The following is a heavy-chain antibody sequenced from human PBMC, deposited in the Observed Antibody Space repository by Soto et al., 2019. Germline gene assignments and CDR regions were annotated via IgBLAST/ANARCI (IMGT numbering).Heavy chain of an antibody. V-gene: IGHV3-15*01. D-gene: IGHD2-15*01. J-gene: IGHJ5*02. CDR2: IKSKADGRTT. Sequence: PGGSLRLSCAASGVTFSNPWMSWVRQSPGKGLEWVGRIKSKADGRTTDYAAPVKGRFTISRDDSKNTLYMKMTSLKDEDTAVYYCTTVVVVAATVDDPWGQGTLVTVPQ. CDR1: GVTFSNPW. CDR3: TTVVVVAATVDDP.